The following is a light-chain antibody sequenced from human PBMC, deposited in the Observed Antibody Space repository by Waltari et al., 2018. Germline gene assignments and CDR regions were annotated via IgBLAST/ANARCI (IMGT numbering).Light chain of an antibody. CDR2: DDS. CDR3: QVWDSNTDHVV. CDR1: NIGAKS. J-gene: IGLJ2*01. V-gene: IGLV3-21*01. Sequence: SSVLTQPPSVSLAPGKTARITCGGNNIGAKSVHWYQQKPGQAPALVIYDDSDRPSGIPERVSGSNSGNTATLTISRVEAGDEADYYCQVWDSNTDHVVFGGGTKLTVL.